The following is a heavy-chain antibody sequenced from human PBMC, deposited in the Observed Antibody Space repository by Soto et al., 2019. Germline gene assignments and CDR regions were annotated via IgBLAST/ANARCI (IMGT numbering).Heavy chain of an antibody. D-gene: IGHD1-26*01. CDR3: AKWEGLGSDYYYYAMDV. Sequence: LSLTCTVSGGSISSGGYYWTWIRQHPGKGLEWIAYIYHSGYTFYNPSLKSRVTMSVDTSKNQFSLKLRSVTAADTAVYYCAKWEGLGSDYYYYAMDVWGQGTTVTVSS. CDR2: IYHSGYT. J-gene: IGHJ6*02. CDR1: GGSISSGGYY. V-gene: IGHV4-31*03.